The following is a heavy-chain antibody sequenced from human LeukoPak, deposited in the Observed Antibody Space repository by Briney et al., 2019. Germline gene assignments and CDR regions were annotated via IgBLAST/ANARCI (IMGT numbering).Heavy chain of an antibody. J-gene: IGHJ4*02. V-gene: IGHV3-23*01. CDR1: GFTFSSYG. CDR2: ISGSGGST. Sequence: GGSLRLSCAASGFTFSSYGMSWVRQAPGKGLEWVSAISGSGGSTYYADSVKGRFTISRDNSKNTLYLQMNSLRAEDTAVYYCAKAMVRGVIIDYWGREPWSPSPQ. CDR3: AKAMVRGVIIDY. D-gene: IGHD3-10*01.